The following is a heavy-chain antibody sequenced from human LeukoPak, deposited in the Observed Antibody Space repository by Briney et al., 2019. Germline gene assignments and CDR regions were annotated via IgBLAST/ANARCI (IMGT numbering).Heavy chain of an antibody. CDR3: ARDGDFDWLPIDF. Sequence: ASVKVSCKASGYTFTSYDINWVRQATGQGLEWMGWMRPNSGNTGYAQKFQGRVTMTRNTSISTAYMELSSLRSEDTAVYYCARDGDFDWLPIDFWGQGTLVTVSS. D-gene: IGHD3-9*01. CDR1: GYTFTSYD. J-gene: IGHJ4*02. CDR2: MRPNSGNT. V-gene: IGHV1-8*01.